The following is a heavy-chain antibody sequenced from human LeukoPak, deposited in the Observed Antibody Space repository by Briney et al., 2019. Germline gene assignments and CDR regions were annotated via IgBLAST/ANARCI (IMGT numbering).Heavy chain of an antibody. CDR1: GGSISSSSYY. Sequence: PSETLSLTCTVSGGSISSSSYYWGWIRQPPGKGLEWIGSIYYSGSTYYNPSLKSRVTISVDTSKNQFSLKLSSVTAADTAVYYCARGTHYYDSSGYYYGWSGAFDIWGQGTMVTVSS. D-gene: IGHD3-22*01. J-gene: IGHJ3*02. CDR2: IYYSGST. V-gene: IGHV4-39*07. CDR3: ARGTHYYDSSGYYYGWSGAFDI.